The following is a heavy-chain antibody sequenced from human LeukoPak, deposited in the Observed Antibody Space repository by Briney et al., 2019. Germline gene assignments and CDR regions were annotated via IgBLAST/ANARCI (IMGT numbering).Heavy chain of an antibody. CDR1: GFTVSSYY. D-gene: IGHD5-24*01. V-gene: IGHV3-53*01. Sequence: GGSLRLSCAASGFTVSSYYMSWVRQAPGKGLEWVSIIYGGGSTSYADSVKGRFTISRDTSKNTLYLQMNSLRAEDTASYYCVRARSWPEHAFDVWGQGTMVTVSS. CDR2: IYGGGST. CDR3: VRARSWPEHAFDV. J-gene: IGHJ3*01.